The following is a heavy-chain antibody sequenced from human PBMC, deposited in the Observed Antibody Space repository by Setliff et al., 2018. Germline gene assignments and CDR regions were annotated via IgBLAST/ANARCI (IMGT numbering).Heavy chain of an antibody. J-gene: IGHJ6*03. CDR1: GGSFSGHY. V-gene: IGHV4-34*01. CDR2: INHSGST. D-gene: IGHD5-18*01. CDR3: ARMGTDYIMTRVNSYQYYFYMDV. Sequence: SETLSLTCAVYGGSFSGHYWSWIRQSPGKGLEWIGEINHSGSTYYNPSLKSRVTISVDRSKNQVFLRMTSVTAADTSFYYCARMGTDYIMTRVNSYQYYFYMDVWGKGTTVTVSS.